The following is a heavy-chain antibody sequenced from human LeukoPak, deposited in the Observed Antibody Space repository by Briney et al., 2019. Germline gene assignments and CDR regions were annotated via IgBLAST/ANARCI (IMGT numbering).Heavy chain of an antibody. V-gene: IGHV3-23*01. CDR1: GFTFRTYA. CDR3: GIRDTSDYYVF. CDR2: TGSNGVT. D-gene: IGHD3-22*01. Sequence: GGSLRLSCTGSGFTFRTYAFSWVRQAPGRGVEWVSATGSNGVTYYADSVKGRFTISRDNSKNALYLQMNGLRADDTAVYYCGIRDTSDYYVFWGQGTLVTVSS. J-gene: IGHJ4*02.